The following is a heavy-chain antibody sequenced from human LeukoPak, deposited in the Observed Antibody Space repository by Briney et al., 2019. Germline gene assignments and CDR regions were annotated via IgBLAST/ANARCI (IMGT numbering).Heavy chain of an antibody. CDR2: IYYSGST. CDR1: GGSISSYY. CDR3: AREFTMVRGVITYFDY. V-gene: IGHV4-59*12. D-gene: IGHD3-10*01. Sequence: SETLSLTCTVSGGSISSYYWSWIRQPPGKGLEWIGYIYYSGSTNYNPSLTSRVTISVDTSKNQFSLKLSSVTAADTAVYDCAREFTMVRGVITYFDYWGQGTLVTVSS. J-gene: IGHJ4*02.